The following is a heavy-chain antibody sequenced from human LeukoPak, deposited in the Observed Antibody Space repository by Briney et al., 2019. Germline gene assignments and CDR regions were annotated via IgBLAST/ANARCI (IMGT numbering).Heavy chain of an antibody. D-gene: IGHD3-10*01. CDR2: IWYDGSNK. J-gene: IGHJ5*02. CDR3: ARDTGTMVRGKRHNWFDP. CDR1: GFTFSSYG. V-gene: IGHV3-33*01. Sequence: GGALRLSCAASGFTFSSYGMHWVRQAPGKGLEWVAVIWYDGSNKYYADSVKGRFTISRDNSKNTLYLQMNSPRAEDTAVYYCARDTGTMVRGKRHNWFDPWGQGTLVTVSS.